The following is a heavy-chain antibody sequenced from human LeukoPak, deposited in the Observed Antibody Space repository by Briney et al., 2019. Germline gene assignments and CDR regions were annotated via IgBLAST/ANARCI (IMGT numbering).Heavy chain of an antibody. CDR1: GFTFSSYS. CDR3: AKQVGTAAAQIAFDY. V-gene: IGHV3-21*01. Sequence: KPGGSLRLSCAASGFTFSSYSMNWVRQAPGKGLEWVSSISSSSNYIYYADSVKGRFTISRDNAKNSLYLQMNSLRAEDTAVYYCAKQVGTAAAQIAFDYWGQGTLVTVS. CDR2: ISSSSNYI. J-gene: IGHJ4*02. D-gene: IGHD6-13*01.